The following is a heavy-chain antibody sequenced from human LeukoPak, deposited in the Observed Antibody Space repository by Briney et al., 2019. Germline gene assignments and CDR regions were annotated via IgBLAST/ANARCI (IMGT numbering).Heavy chain of an antibody. CDR3: AKDSGPPSHAFDI. CDR1: GFTFDDYA. Sequence: GRSLRLSCAASGFTFDDYAMHWVRQAPGKGLEWVSGISWNSGSIGYADSVKGRFTISRDNAKNSLYLQMNSLRAEDMALYYCAKDSGPPSHAFDIWGQGTMVTVSS. V-gene: IGHV3-9*03. CDR2: ISWNSGSI. D-gene: IGHD7-27*01. J-gene: IGHJ3*02.